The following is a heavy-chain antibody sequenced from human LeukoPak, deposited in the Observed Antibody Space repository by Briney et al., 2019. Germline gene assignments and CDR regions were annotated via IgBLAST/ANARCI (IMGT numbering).Heavy chain of an antibody. D-gene: IGHD6-6*01. V-gene: IGHV1-69*06. CDR1: GGTFSSYA. Sequence: ASVKVSCKASGGTFSSYAISWVRQAPGQGLEWMGGIIPIFGTANYAQKFQGRVTVTADKSTSTAYMELSSLRSEDTAVYYCAREEYSRSLGYWGQGTLVTVSS. CDR2: IIPIFGTA. CDR3: AREEYSRSLGY. J-gene: IGHJ4*02.